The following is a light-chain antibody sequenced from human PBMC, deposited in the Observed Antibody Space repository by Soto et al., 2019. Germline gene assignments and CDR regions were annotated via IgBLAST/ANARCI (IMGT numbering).Light chain of an antibody. CDR1: SNDVGSYNY. CDR2: EVS. CDR3: SSYTSGSTFV. Sequence: QSALTQPASVSGSPGQAISISCTGSSNDVGSYNYVSWYQQHPGKAPKLLISEVSNRPSGVSNRFSGSKSDNTASLTISGLQAEDEADYYCSSYTSGSTFVFGTGTKVTVL. V-gene: IGLV2-14*01. J-gene: IGLJ1*01.